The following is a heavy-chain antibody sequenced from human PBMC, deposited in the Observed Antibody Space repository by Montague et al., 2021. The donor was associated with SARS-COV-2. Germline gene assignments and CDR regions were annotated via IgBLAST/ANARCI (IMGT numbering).Heavy chain of an antibody. CDR3: ARGLSGGSGSHFNY. D-gene: IGHD2-15*01. Sequence: SETLSLTCAVYGGSFSGYYWSWIRQPPGKGLERIGDFNHSGSTNYNPSLKSRVTISVDTSKKQFSLKLSSVTAADTAVYYCARGLSGGSGSHFNYWGQGTLVTVSS. CDR1: GGSFSGYY. V-gene: IGHV4-34*01. J-gene: IGHJ4*02. CDR2: FNHSGST.